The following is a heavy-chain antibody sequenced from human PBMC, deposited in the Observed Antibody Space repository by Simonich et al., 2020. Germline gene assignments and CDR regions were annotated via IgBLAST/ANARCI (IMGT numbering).Heavy chain of an antibody. V-gene: IGHV1-18*01. CDR3: ARSTTGTTAFDI. J-gene: IGHJ3*02. D-gene: IGHD1-1*01. CDR2: LSTYKGHT. CDR1: GYTFTSYG. Sequence: QVQLVQSGAEVKKPGASVKVSCKASGYTFTSYGISWVRQAPGQGLEWMGLLSTYKGHTTYAQKLQGRVTMTTDTSTSTAYMELRSLRSDDTAVYYCARSTTGTTAFDIWGQGTMVTVSS.